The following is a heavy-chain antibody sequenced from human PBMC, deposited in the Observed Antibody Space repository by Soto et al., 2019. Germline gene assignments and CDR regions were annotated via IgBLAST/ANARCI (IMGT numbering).Heavy chain of an antibody. CDR3: AKAMSTPSRPRNYFDY. Sequence: LRLSCAASGFTFSNFAVSWVRQAPGKGLEWVSVISGGGGTTYYADSVKGRFTISRDNSKNTLYLQMNSLRAEDTALYYCAKAMSTPSRPRNYFDYWGQGTLVTVSS. CDR2: ISGGGGTT. V-gene: IGHV3-23*01. J-gene: IGHJ4*02. D-gene: IGHD6-6*01. CDR1: GFTFSNFA.